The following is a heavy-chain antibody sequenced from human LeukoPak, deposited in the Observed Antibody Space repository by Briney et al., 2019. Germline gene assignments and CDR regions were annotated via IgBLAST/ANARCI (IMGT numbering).Heavy chain of an antibody. Sequence: PGGSLRLSCAASGFLVSNNHVSWVRQAPGKGLEWVSLTYTDTSAYYADSVKGRFTISRDNSKNTLNLQMNSLRVEDTAVYYCARESWGPVGPWGQGTLVTVSS. J-gene: IGHJ5*02. D-gene: IGHD7-27*01. CDR2: TYTDTSA. V-gene: IGHV3-66*02. CDR3: ARESWGPVGP. CDR1: GFLVSNNH.